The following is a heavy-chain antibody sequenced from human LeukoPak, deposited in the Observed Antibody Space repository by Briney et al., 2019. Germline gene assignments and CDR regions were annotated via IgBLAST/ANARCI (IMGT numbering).Heavy chain of an antibody. V-gene: IGHV3-48*02. Sequence: GGSLRLSCTVSGFTFSRYNMNWVRQAPGKGLEWISYLSSSTSTIFYADSVKGRFTISRDNAKNSLYLQMNSLRDEDTAVYYCARDRPLIGGFDYWGQGTLVTVSS. CDR2: LSSSTSTI. J-gene: IGHJ4*02. CDR1: GFTFSRYN. CDR3: ARDRPLIGGFDY. D-gene: IGHD3-16*01.